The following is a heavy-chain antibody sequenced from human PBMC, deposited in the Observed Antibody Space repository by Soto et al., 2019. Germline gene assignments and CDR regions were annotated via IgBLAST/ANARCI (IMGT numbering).Heavy chain of an antibody. V-gene: IGHV1-69*13. CDR1: GGTFSSYA. CDR3: ARVSGYYDTGSYYNEEAFDI. Sequence: SVKVSCKASGGTFSSYAISWVRRAPGQGLEWMGGIIPIFGTANYAQKFQGRVTITADESTSTAYMELSSLRSEDTAVYYCARVSGYYDTGSYYNEEAFDIWGQGTMVTVSS. CDR2: IIPIFGTA. J-gene: IGHJ3*02. D-gene: IGHD3-10*01.